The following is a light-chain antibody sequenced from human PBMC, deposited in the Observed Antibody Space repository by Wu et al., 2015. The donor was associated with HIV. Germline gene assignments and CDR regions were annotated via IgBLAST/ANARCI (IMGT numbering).Light chain of an antibody. V-gene: IGKV1-33*01. CDR3: QHYDNLPLT. CDR1: QDIYNF. J-gene: IGKJ4*01. CDR2: DAS. Sequence: DIQMTQSPSSLSASVGDRVTITCQASQDIYNFLSWYQQKPGKAPKLLIYDASNLETGVPSRFSGSGSGTHFTFSISSLQPEDIATYYCQHYDNLPLTFGGGTKGGDQT.